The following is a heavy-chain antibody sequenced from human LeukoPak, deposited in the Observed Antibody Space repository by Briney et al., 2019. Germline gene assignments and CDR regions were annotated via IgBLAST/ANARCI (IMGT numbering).Heavy chain of an antibody. D-gene: IGHD5-12*01. CDR1: GFTFDDYA. Sequence: GGSLRLSCAASGFTFDDYAMHWVRQAPGKGLEWVSLISGDGGSTYYADSVKDRFTISRDNSKNSLYLQMNSLRTEDTALYYCAKNSGYDFSLDYWGQGTLVTVSS. J-gene: IGHJ4*02. CDR2: ISGDGGST. CDR3: AKNSGYDFSLDY. V-gene: IGHV3-43*02.